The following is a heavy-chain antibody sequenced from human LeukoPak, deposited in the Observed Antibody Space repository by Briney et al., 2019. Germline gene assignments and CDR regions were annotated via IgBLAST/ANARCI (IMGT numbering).Heavy chain of an antibody. J-gene: IGHJ4*02. CDR3: ASHYDILTGYPSYFDY. D-gene: IGHD3-9*01. V-gene: IGHV3-48*03. CDR2: ISSSGSTI. CDR1: GFTFSSYE. Sequence: GGSLRLSCAASGFTFSSYEMNWVRQAPGKGEERVSYISSSGSTINYVESAKGRFTISRDNAKNSLYLQMNSLRAEDTAVYYCASHYDILTGYPSYFDYWGQGTLVTVSS.